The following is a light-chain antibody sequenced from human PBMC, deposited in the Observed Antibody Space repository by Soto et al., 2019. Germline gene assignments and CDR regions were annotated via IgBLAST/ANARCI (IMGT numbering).Light chain of an antibody. Sequence: DIQMTHSPSSLSASVLYIVTVTCRASQSISSYLNWYQRKPGKAPKLLIYAASSLQSGVPSRFSGSGSGTDFTLTISSLQPEDFATYYCQQANSFPITFGQGTRLEI. CDR1: QSISSY. CDR2: AAS. CDR3: QQANSFPIT. V-gene: IGKV1-39*01. J-gene: IGKJ5*01.